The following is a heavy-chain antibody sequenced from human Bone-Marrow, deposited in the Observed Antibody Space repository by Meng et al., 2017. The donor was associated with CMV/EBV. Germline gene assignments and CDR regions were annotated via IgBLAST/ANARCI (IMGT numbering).Heavy chain of an antibody. Sequence: SVKGSCKASGYTITSYGISWVRQAPGQVLEWMGWISAYNGNTNYAQKLQGRVTMTTDTSTSTAYMELRSLRSDDTAVYYCAREGITMVRGVIITFDAPADYWGQGTLVTVSS. D-gene: IGHD3-10*01. J-gene: IGHJ4*02. CDR1: GYTITSYG. CDR2: ISAYNGNT. CDR3: AREGITMVRGVIITFDAPADY. V-gene: IGHV1-18*01.